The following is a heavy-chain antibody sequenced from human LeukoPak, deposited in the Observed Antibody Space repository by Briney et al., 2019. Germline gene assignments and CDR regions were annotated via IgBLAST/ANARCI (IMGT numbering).Heavy chain of an antibody. CDR1: GFTFSSYG. CDR3: AKGGDCSGGSCYSYIDY. V-gene: IGHV3-23*01. Sequence: GGSLRLSCAASGFTFSSYGMSWVRQAPGKGLEWVSAISGSGGSTYYADSVKGRFTISRDNSKNTLYLQMNSLRAEDTAVYYCAKGGDCSGGSCYSYIDYWGQGTLVTVSS. D-gene: IGHD2-15*01. CDR2: ISGSGGST. J-gene: IGHJ4*02.